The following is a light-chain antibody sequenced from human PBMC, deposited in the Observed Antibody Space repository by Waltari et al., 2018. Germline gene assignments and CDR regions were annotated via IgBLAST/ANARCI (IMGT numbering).Light chain of an antibody. J-gene: IGKJ1*01. CDR2: KAS. CDR3: LQYNSYPWT. CDR1: QSIVVW. V-gene: IGKV1-5*03. Sequence: DIQVTQSPSTLSASVGDRVTITCRASQSIVVWLAWYQQKPGKAPRLLSYKASYLESGVPSRFSGSGSGTECTLTISSLQADDFATYYCLQYNSYPWTFGQGTKVEIK.